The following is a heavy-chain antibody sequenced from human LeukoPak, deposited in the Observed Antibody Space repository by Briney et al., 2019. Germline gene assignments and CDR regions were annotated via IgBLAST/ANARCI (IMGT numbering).Heavy chain of an antibody. V-gene: IGHV3-48*02. CDR1: GFTFTYFS. CDR3: ARSGKPYGLDV. J-gene: IGHJ6*02. D-gene: IGHD3-10*01. Sequence: PGGSLRLSCAASGFTFTYFSMNWVRQAPGKGLEWLSYLSSSSGDIYYADSVKGRFTISKDNARNTLYLQMNSLRDEDTGVYYCARSGKPYGLDVWGQGTTVTVSS. CDR2: LSSSSGDI.